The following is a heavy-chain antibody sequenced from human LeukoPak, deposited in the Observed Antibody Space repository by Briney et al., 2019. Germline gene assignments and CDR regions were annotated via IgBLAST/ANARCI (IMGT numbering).Heavy chain of an antibody. Sequence: PGGSLRLSCAASGFTFSNSAKSWVRQAPEKGLEWLSGISGSGGSTYYADSVKGRFTISRDNSKNTLYLQMNSLRAEDTAVYYCAKDRRVYEDWGQGTLVTVSS. J-gene: IGHJ4*02. D-gene: IGHD2-8*01. CDR1: GFTFSNSA. CDR3: AKDRRVYED. CDR2: ISGSGGST. V-gene: IGHV3-23*01.